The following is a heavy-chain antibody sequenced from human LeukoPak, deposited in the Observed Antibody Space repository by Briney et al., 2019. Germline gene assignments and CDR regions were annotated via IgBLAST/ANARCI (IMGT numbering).Heavy chain of an antibody. Sequence: SGTLSLTCTVSGGSISSYYWSWIRQPPGKGLEWIGYIYYSGSTNYNPSLKSRVTISVDTSKNQFSLKLSSVTAADTAVYYCARRDHYYDSFDYWGQGTLVTVSS. D-gene: IGHD3-22*01. CDR3: ARRDHYYDSFDY. J-gene: IGHJ4*02. V-gene: IGHV4-59*01. CDR2: IYYSGST. CDR1: GGSISSYY.